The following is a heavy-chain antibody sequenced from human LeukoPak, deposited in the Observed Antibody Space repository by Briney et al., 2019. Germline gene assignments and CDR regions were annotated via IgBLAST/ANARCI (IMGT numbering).Heavy chain of an antibody. CDR3: AKDKDIVVVPAAMRY. V-gene: IGHV3-23*01. Sequence: AGGSLRLSCAASGFTFSSYAMSWVRQAPGKGLEWVSAISGSGGSTYYADSVKGRFTISRDNSKNTLYLQMNSLRAEDTAVYYCAKDKDIVVVPAAMRYWGQGTLVTVSS. CDR2: ISGSGGST. J-gene: IGHJ4*02. CDR1: GFTFSSYA. D-gene: IGHD2-2*01.